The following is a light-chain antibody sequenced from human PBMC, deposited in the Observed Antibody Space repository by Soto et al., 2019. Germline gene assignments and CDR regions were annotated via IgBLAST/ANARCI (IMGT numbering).Light chain of an antibody. V-gene: IGKV3-11*01. CDR2: DAS. Sequence: EIVLTQSPATLSLSPGERATLSCRASQSVSSYLASYQQKPGQAPRLLIYDASNRATGIPARFSGSGSGTDFTLTISSLEPEDFAVYYCQQRSNWPGTFGQGTKLEIK. J-gene: IGKJ2*01. CDR3: QQRSNWPGT. CDR1: QSVSSY.